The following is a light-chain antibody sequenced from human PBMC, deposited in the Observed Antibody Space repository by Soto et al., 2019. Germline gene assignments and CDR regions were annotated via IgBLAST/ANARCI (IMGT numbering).Light chain of an antibody. Sequence: AIQLTQSPSSLSASVGDRVTITCRASQVISSALAWHQQKPGKAPKVLIFDASSLKTGVPSRFSGSGSGTDFTLTISSLQPEDFATYYCQQFNSYPITFGQGTRLEIK. CDR2: DAS. CDR3: QQFNSYPIT. CDR1: QVISSA. J-gene: IGKJ5*01. V-gene: IGKV1-13*02.